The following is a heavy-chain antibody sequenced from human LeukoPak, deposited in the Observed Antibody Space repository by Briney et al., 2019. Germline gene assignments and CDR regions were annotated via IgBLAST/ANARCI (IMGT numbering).Heavy chain of an antibody. D-gene: IGHD5-24*01. V-gene: IGHV4-39*01. J-gene: IGHJ1*01. CDR3: ARQGEMATMLFYSQH. CDR2: IYYSGST. Sequence: SETLSLTCTVSGDSISSSSYYWGWIRQPPGKGLEWIGSIYYSGSTYYNPSLKSRATISVDTSKNQFSLKLSSVTAADTAVYYCARQGEMATMLFYSQHWGQGTLVTVSS. CDR1: GDSISSSSYY.